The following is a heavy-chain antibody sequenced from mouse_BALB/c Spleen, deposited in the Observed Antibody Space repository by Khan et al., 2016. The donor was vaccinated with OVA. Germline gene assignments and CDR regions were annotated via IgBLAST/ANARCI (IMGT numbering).Heavy chain of an antibody. J-gene: IGHJ4*01. CDR1: GYTFTSHT. CDR3: ARRTTGYAMDY. D-gene: IGHD2-14*01. Sequence: QVQLKESGAELARPGASVKMSCKASGYTFTSHTMHWVKQSPGQGLEWIGYINPRSGYSNYNQKFNDKATLTADKSSSTAYMQLSSLTSEDSAVYYGARRTTGYAMDYWGQGTSVTVSS. CDR2: INPRSGYS. V-gene: IGHV1-4*01.